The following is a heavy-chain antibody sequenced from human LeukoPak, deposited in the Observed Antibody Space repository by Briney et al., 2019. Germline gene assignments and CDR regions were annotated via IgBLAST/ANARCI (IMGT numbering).Heavy chain of an antibody. V-gene: IGHV4-38-2*02. D-gene: IGHD2-15*01. CDR3: AREGRYCGGGRCSYMDV. Sequence: PSETLSLTCTVSGYSISSGYYWDWIRQPPGKGLEWIGSIYHSGSPYYNSSLKSRVTISVDTSKNQFSLTLSSVTAADTAVYYCAREGRYCGGGRCSYMDVWGKGTTVTVSS. J-gene: IGHJ6*03. CDR1: GYSISSGYY. CDR2: IYHSGSP.